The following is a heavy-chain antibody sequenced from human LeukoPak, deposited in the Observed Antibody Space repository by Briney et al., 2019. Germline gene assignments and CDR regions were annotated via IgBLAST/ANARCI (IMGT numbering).Heavy chain of an antibody. D-gene: IGHD5-18*01. CDR3: AKVLGRGYSYGFFADY. CDR2: ISGSGGST. CDR1: GFTFSSYD. J-gene: IGHJ4*02. Sequence: GGSLRLSCAASGFTFSSYDMSWVRQAPGKGLEWVSAISGSGGSTYYADSVKGRFTISRDNSKNTLYLQMNSLRAEDTAVYYCAKVLGRGYSYGFFADYWGQGTLVTVSS. V-gene: IGHV3-23*01.